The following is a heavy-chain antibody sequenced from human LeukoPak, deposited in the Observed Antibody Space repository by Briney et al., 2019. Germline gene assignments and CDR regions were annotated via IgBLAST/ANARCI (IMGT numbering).Heavy chain of an antibody. CDR3: AKGAKSYYSGSYPHLDC. J-gene: IGHJ4*02. CDR1: GFTFSSYG. V-gene: IGHV3-30*02. Sequence: GGSLRLSCAASGFTFSSYGMHWVRQAPGKGLEWVAFIRYDGSNKYYADSVKGRFTISRDNSKNTLYLQMNSLRAEDTAVYYCAKGAKSYYSGSYPHLDCWGQGTLVTVSS. D-gene: IGHD1-26*01. CDR2: IRYDGSNK.